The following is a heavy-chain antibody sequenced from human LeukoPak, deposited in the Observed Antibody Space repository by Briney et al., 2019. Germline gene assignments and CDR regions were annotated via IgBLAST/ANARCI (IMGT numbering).Heavy chain of an antibody. CDR1: GGSFSGYY. CDR2: INHSGST. J-gene: IGHJ4*02. Sequence: SETLSLTCAVYGGSFSGYYWSWIRQSPGKGLEWIGEINHSGSTNYNPSLKSRVTISVDTSKNQFSLKLSSVTAADTAVYYCASWSYWGQGTLVTVSS. V-gene: IGHV4-34*01. D-gene: IGHD3-3*01. CDR3: ASWSY.